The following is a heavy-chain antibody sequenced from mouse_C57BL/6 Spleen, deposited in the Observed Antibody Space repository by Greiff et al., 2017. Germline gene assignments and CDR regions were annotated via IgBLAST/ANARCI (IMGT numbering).Heavy chain of an antibody. CDR1: GYTFTDYN. CDR2: INPNNGGT. D-gene: IGHD2-3*01. V-gene: IGHV1-18*01. J-gene: IGHJ2*01. CDR3: ARSNDGYPYYFDY. Sequence: VQLQQSGPELVKPGASVKIPCKASGYTFTDYNMDWVKQSHGKSLEWIGDINPNNGGTIYNQKFKGKATLTVDKSSSTAYMELRSLTSEDTAVYYCARSNDGYPYYFDYWGQGTTLTVSS.